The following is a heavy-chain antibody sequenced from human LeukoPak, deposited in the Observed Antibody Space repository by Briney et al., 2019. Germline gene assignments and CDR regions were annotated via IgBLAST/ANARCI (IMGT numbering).Heavy chain of an antibody. J-gene: IGHJ4*02. V-gene: IGHV4-30-2*01. Sequence: SRTLSLTCAVSGGSISSGGYSWSWIRQPPGKGLEWIGYIYHSGSTYYNPSLKSRVTISVDRSKNQFSLKLSSVTAADTAVYYCARRGGSGRAFDYWGQGTLVTVSS. D-gene: IGHD1-26*01. CDR2: IYHSGST. CDR1: GGSISSGGYS. CDR3: ARRGGSGRAFDY.